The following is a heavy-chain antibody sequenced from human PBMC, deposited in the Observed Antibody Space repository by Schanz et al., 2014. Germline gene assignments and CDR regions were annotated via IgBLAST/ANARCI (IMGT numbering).Heavy chain of an antibody. CDR2: IKQDGSEK. V-gene: IGHV3-7*01. J-gene: IGHJ4*02. Sequence: VQLVESGGGVVQPGRSLRLSCAASGFTFSKYGMHWVRQAPGKGLEWVANIKQDGSEKYYVDSVKGRFTISRDNAKNSLYLQMNSLRPEDTAVYYCAKYGGELGVSFEYWGQGTLVTVSS. CDR3: AKYGGELGVSFEY. D-gene: IGHD7-27*01. CDR1: GFTFSKYG.